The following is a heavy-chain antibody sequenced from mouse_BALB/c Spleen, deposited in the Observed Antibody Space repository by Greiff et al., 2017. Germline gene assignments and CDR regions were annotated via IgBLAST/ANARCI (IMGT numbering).Heavy chain of an antibody. J-gene: IGHJ3*01. D-gene: IGHD2-3*01. CDR2: IDPANGNT. CDR3: ARDSYDGYPAWFAY. Sequence: VQLKESGAELVKPGASVKLSCTASGFNIKDTYMHWVKQRPEQGLEWIGRIDPANGNTKYDPKFQGKATITADTSSNTAYLQLSSLTSEDTAVYYCARDSYDGYPAWFAYWGQGTLVTVSA. V-gene: IGHV14-3*02. CDR1: GFNIKDTY.